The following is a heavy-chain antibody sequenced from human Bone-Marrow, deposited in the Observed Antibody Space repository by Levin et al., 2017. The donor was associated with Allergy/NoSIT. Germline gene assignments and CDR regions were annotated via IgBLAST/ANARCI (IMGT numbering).Heavy chain of an antibody. D-gene: IGHD2-2*01. CDR3: AGASGGIGYDNGMYD. CDR2: INPNGGAT. Sequence: GESLKISCKASGNTFSNSFIHWVRLVPGQGLEWMGVINPNGGATSYSQKFQGRVTMTTDTSTTTVYMHLGSLRSEDTATYFCAGASGGIGYDNGMYDWGQGTTVTVSS. CDR1: GNTFSNSF. V-gene: IGHV1-46*01. J-gene: IGHJ6*02.